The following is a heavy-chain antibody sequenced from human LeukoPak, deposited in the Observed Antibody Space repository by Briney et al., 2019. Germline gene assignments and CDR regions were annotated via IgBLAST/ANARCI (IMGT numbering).Heavy chain of an antibody. CDR1: GFTFGTYP. CDR2: ISWSGGNT. D-gene: IGHD6-19*01. V-gene: IGHV3-23*01. Sequence: GGSLRLSCAASGFTFGTYPMSWVRQAPGKGLEWVSAISWSGGNTYYADSVKGRFTISRDNSKNKLYLQMNSLRAEDTALYYCATSSGWYTKYFDYWGQGTLVTVHS. J-gene: IGHJ4*02. CDR3: ATSSGWYTKYFDY.